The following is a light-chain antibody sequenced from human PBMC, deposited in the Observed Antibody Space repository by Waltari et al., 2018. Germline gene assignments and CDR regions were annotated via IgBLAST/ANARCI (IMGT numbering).Light chain of an antibody. Sequence: QSALTQAASVSGSPGQSITMSCTGTNSDVGSYNLLPWYQQNPGEAPKLMIFEVTKRPSGVSNRFSGSKSGNTASLTISGLQAEDEAHYYCFSYAGSRNWVFGGGTKLTVL. CDR2: EVT. CDR3: FSYAGSRNWV. CDR1: NSDVGSYNL. V-gene: IGLV2-23*02. J-gene: IGLJ3*02.